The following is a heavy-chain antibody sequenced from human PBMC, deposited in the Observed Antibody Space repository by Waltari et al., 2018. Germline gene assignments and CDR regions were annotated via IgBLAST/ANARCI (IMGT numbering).Heavy chain of an antibody. V-gene: IGHV3-53*01. Sequence: EVQVVESGGGLIQPGGSLRLSCAVSGFIVSSNYMSWVRQAPGKGLVWGSVIYSGGSSYYVDSVKGRFTISRDNSKNTIYLEMNSLGGEDTAVYFCGGHRFGSGSYFDYWGQGTPVTVSS. J-gene: IGHJ4*02. D-gene: IGHD3-10*01. CDR2: IYSGGSS. CDR3: GGHRFGSGSYFDY. CDR1: GFIVSSNY.